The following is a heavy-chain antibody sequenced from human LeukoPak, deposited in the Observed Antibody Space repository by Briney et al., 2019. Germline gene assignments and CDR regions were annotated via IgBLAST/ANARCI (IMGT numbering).Heavy chain of an antibody. D-gene: IGHD2-15*01. CDR3: AKDNGSPSLVVVLVATAPDY. J-gene: IGHJ4*02. Sequence: GGSLRLSCAASGFAFSSYWLHWVRQAPGKGLVWVSRVNSDGSSTNYADSVEGRFTVSRDNAKNTLFLQMNSLRVEDTAVYYCAKDNGSPSLVVVLVATAPDYWGQGTLVTVSS. CDR1: GFAFSSYW. V-gene: IGHV3-74*01. CDR2: VNSDGSST.